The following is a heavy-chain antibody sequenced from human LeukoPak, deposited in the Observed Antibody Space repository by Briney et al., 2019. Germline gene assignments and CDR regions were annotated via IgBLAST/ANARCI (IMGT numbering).Heavy chain of an antibody. CDR2: INHSGST. D-gene: IGHD3-16*02. J-gene: IGHJ4*02. CDR3: ARASYVWGSYRQPTLRYYFDY. Sequence: SETLSLTCAVYGGSFSGYYWSWIRQPPGKGLEWIGEINHSGSTNHNPSLKSRVTISVDTSKNQFSLKLSSVTAADTAVYYCARASYVWGSYRQPTLRYYFDYWGQGTLVTVSS. CDR1: GGSFSGYY. V-gene: IGHV4-34*01.